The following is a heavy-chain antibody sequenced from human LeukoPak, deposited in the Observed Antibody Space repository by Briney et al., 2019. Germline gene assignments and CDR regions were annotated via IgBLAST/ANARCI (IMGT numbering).Heavy chain of an antibody. D-gene: IGHD2-15*01. J-gene: IGHJ4*02. Sequence: PGGSLRLSCAASGFTFSSYGMHWVRQAPGKGLEWVAFIRYDGSNKYYADSVKGRFTISRDNSKNTLYLQMNSLRAEDTAVYYCAKDHARYCSGGSCHLPFDYWGQGTLVTVSS. CDR2: IRYDGSNK. CDR1: GFTFSSYG. CDR3: AKDHARYCSGGSCHLPFDY. V-gene: IGHV3-30*02.